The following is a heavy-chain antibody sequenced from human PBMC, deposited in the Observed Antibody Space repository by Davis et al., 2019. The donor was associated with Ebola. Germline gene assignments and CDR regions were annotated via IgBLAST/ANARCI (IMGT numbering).Heavy chain of an antibody. CDR2: ISGSGGST. CDR1: GFTFSSYA. D-gene: IGHD3-3*01. V-gene: IGHV3-23*01. Sequence: PGGSLRLSCAASGFTFSSYAMSWVRQAPGKGLEWVSAISGSGGSTYYADSVKGRFTISRDNSKNTLYLQMNSLRAEDTAVYYCAKGTTIFGVVIMFDYWGQGTLVTVSS. CDR3: AKGTTIFGVVIMFDY. J-gene: IGHJ4*02.